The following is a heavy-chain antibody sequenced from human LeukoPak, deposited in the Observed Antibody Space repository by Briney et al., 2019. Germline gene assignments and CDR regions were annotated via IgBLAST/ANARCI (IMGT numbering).Heavy chain of an antibody. CDR3: ARLDTNNWFDP. J-gene: IGHJ5*02. CDR2: IYYSGST. V-gene: IGHV4-59*08. D-gene: IGHD3-22*01. CDR1: GGSISSYY. Sequence: PSETLSLTCTVSGGSISSYYWSWIRQPPGKGLEWIGYIYYSGSTNYNPSLKSRVTISVDTSKNQFSLKLSSVTAADTAVYYCARLDTNNWFDPWGQGTLVTVPS.